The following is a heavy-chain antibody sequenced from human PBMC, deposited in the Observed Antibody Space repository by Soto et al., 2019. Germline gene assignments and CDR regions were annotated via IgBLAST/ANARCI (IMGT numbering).Heavy chain of an antibody. Sequence: LRLSCAVSGFSSSSYAMAWVRQAPGKGLEWVSAISGSGGNIYYADSVKGRFTISRDNAKNSLYLQMNSLRAEDTAVYYCARGRRITMTLGMDVWGQGTTVTVSS. J-gene: IGHJ6*02. D-gene: IGHD3-3*01. CDR1: GFSSSSYA. CDR3: ARGRRITMTLGMDV. V-gene: IGHV3-21*01. CDR2: ISGSGGNI.